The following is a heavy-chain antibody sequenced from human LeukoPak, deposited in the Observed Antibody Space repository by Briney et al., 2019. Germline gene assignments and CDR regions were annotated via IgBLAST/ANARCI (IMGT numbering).Heavy chain of an antibody. CDR3: AGVLRFLEWSTNFDY. D-gene: IGHD3-3*01. V-gene: IGHV1-2*06. J-gene: IGHJ4*02. Sequence: ASVKVSCKAAGYTFTGYYMHSVRQAPGQGLEWMGRINPNSGVTNYAQKFKGRVTMTRDTSISTAYMELSRLRADDTAVYYCAGVLRFLEWSTNFDYWGQGTLVTVSS. CDR1: GYTFTGYY. CDR2: INPNSGVT.